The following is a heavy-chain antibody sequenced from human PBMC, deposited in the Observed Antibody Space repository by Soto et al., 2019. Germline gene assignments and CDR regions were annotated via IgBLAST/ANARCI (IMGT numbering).Heavy chain of an antibody. V-gene: IGHV3-33*06. CDR3: AKEGAAAAQEDYFDF. CDR1: GVTFSACG. J-gene: IGHJ4*02. Sequence: PGGSLRLSCSASGVTFSACGMHWVRQAPGKGLEWVAVIWYDGSNQFYADSVEGRFTISRDNSKSTVYLQMNSLKAEDTAVYYCAKEGAAAAQEDYFDFWGQGTLVTVSS. D-gene: IGHD6-13*01. CDR2: IWYDGSNQ.